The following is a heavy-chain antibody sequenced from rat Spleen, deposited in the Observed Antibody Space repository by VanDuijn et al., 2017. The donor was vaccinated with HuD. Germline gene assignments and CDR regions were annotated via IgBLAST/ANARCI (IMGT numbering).Heavy chain of an antibody. J-gene: IGHJ2*01. CDR3: TRGGFGARDY. D-gene: IGHD4-3*01. CDR1: GFTFSNYG. CDR2: ITNSGGST. Sequence: EVQLVESGGGLVQPGRSLKLSCAASGFTFSNYGMAWVRQAPTKGLEWVASITNSGGSTYYRDSVKGRFTISRDNAKSTLYLQINSPRSEDTATYYCTRGGFGARDYWGQGVMVTVSS. V-gene: IGHV5S13*01.